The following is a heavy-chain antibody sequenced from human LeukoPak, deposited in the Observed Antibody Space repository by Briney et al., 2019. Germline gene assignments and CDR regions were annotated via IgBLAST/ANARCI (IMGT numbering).Heavy chain of an antibody. J-gene: IGHJ4*02. CDR1: GGSISSYY. Sequence: PSETLSLTCTVSGGSISSYYWSWIRQPPGKGLEWIGYIYYSGSTNYNPSLKSRVTISVDTSKNQFSLRLSSVTAADTAVYYCARMTTAPLPLDYWGQGTLVTVSS. V-gene: IGHV4-59*12. CDR3: ARMTTAPLPLDY. CDR2: IYYSGST. D-gene: IGHD4-17*01.